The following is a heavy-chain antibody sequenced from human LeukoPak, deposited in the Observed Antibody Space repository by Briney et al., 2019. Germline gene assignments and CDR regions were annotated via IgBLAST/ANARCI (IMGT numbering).Heavy chain of an antibody. CDR2: INHSGST. CDR1: GGSFSGYY. Sequence: SETLSLTCAVYGGSFSGYYWSWIRQPPGKGLEWIGEINHSGSTNYNPPLKSRVTISVDTSKNQFSLKLSSVTAADTAVYYCASTLGYSSSWGQFDPWGQGTLVTVSS. CDR3: ASTLGYSSSWGQFDP. V-gene: IGHV4-34*01. D-gene: IGHD6-13*01. J-gene: IGHJ5*02.